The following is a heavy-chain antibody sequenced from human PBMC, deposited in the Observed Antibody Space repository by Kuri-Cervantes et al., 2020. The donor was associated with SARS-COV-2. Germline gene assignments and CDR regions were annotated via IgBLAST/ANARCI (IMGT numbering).Heavy chain of an antibody. CDR3: ARDKDDGSGDGFDY. D-gene: IGHD3-10*01. CDR1: GFTFASYA. V-gene: IGHV3-30-3*01. Sequence: GGSLRLSCAASGFTFASYAMHWVRQAPGKGLEWVTLISYDGINKFYADSVKGRFTISRDNSKDTLYLQMNSLRAEDTAVYYCARDKDDGSGDGFDYWGQGTLVTVSS. J-gene: IGHJ4*02. CDR2: ISYDGINK.